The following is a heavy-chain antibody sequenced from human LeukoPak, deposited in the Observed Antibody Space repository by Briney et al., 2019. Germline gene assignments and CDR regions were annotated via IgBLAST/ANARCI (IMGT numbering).Heavy chain of an antibody. J-gene: IGHJ4*02. CDR3: ARSLDASWLQCPEF. V-gene: IGHV1-18*01. D-gene: IGHD5-24*01. CDR2: INTYSGNT. CDR1: GYTFSNYG. Sequence: ASVKVSCKASGYTFSNYGITWVRQAPGQGLEWMGWINTYSGNTNHAQKLQGRVTMTTDTSTSTAYMELRSLRSDDTAVYYCARSLDASWLQCPEFWGQGTLVTVSP.